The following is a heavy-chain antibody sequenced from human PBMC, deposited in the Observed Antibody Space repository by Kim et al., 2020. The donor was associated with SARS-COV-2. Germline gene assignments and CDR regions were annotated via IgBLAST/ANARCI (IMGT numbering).Heavy chain of an antibody. CDR3: VKGLASCDGDCYPRGG. D-gene: IGHD2-21*02. V-gene: IGHV3-64D*06. CDR1: GFIFSSYS. CDR2: ITNNGRST. Sequence: GGSLRLSCSASGFIFSSYSMHWVRQAPGKGLEFVSAITNNGRSTYYADSVRARFTISRDNSRNTVYLQMSSLRGEDTAVYYCVKGLASCDGDCYPRGGWRQGTVVTVSS. J-gene: IGHJ4*02.